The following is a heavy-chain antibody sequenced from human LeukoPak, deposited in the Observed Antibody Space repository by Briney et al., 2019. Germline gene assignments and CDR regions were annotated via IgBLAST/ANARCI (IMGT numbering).Heavy chain of an antibody. J-gene: IGHJ6*02. Sequence: GGSLRLSCAASGFTFSSYAMSWVRQAPGKGLEWVSYISSSGSTIYYADSVKGRFTISRDNAKNSLYLQMNSLRAEDTAVYYCARVGSVDTAMAPYYYYYYGMDVWGQGTTVTVPS. CDR1: GFTFSSYA. V-gene: IGHV3-48*03. CDR2: ISSSGSTI. CDR3: ARVGSVDTAMAPYYYYYYGMDV. D-gene: IGHD5-18*01.